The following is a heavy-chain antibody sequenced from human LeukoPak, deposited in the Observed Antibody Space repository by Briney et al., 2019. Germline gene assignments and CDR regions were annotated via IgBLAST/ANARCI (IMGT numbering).Heavy chain of an antibody. CDR3: ARDGDSSGYYHYFDY. CDR1: GGTFSSYA. CDR2: IIPILGIA. Sequence: SVKVSCKASGGTFSSYAISWVRQAPGQGLEWMGRIIPILGIANYAQKFQGRVTITADKSTSTAYMELSSLRSEDTAVYYCARDGDSSGYYHYFDYWGQGTPVTVSS. D-gene: IGHD3-22*01. V-gene: IGHV1-69*04. J-gene: IGHJ4*02.